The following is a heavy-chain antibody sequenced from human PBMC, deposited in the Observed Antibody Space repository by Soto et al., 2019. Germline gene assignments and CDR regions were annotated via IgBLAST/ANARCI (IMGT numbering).Heavy chain of an antibody. CDR1: GGSISSYY. V-gene: IGHV4-59*12. D-gene: IGHD6-13*01. CDR2: IYYSGST. Sequence: PSETLSLTCTVSGGSISSYYWSWIRQPPGKGLEWIGYIYYSGSTNYNPSLKSRVTISVDKSKNQFSLKLSSVTAADTAVYYCARSLIAAAGRFYYYYYGMDVWGQGTTVTVSS. CDR3: ARSLIAAAGRFYYYYYGMDV. J-gene: IGHJ6*02.